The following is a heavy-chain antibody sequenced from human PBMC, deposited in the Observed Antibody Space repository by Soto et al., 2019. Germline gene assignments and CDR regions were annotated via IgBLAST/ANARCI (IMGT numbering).Heavy chain of an antibody. J-gene: IGHJ3*02. CDR2: IYSSGNP. D-gene: IGHD1-1*01. V-gene: IGHV4-31*03. CDR1: NDSITSGRYY. Sequence: QVQLQESGPGLVKPSQTLSLTCTVSNDSITSGRYYWSWIRQVPGKGLEWIGYIYSSGNPYYNPSLKGRISISLDASNNQFALTVTSVNVADSTIYFCARGRLTIQQGFDTWGKGKRVTVSS. CDR3: ARGRLTIQQGFDT.